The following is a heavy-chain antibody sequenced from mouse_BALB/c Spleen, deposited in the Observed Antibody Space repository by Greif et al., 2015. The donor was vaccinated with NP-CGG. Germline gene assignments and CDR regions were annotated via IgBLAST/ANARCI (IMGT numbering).Heavy chain of an antibody. V-gene: IGHV6-6*02. CDR3: TRETTATWYFDV. Sequence: QSGGGLVQPGGSMKLSCVASGFTFSNYWMSWVRQSPEKGLEWVAEIRLKSNNYATHYAESVKGRFTISRDDSKSSVYLQMNNLRAEDTGIYYCTRETTATWYFDVWGAGTTVTVSS. J-gene: IGHJ1*01. CDR1: GFTFSNYW. D-gene: IGHD1-2*01. CDR2: IRLKSNNYAT.